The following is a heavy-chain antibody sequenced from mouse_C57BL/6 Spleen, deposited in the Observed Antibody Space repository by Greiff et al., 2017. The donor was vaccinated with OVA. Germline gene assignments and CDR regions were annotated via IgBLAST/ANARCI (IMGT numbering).Heavy chain of an antibody. J-gene: IGHJ2*01. CDR3: ARRDYFDY. V-gene: IGHV1-69*01. CDR2: IDPSDSYT. CDR1: GYTFTSYW. Sequence: QVQLQQPGAELVMPGASVKLSCKASGYTFTSYWMHWVKQRPGQGLEWIGEIDPSDSYTNYNQKFKGKSTLTVDKSSSPAYMQLSSLTSEDSAVYYCARRDYFDYWGQGTTLTVSS.